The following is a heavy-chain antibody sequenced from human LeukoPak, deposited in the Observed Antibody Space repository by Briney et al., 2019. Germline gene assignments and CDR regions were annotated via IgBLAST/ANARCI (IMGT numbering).Heavy chain of an antibody. CDR2: IYSGGST. V-gene: IGHV3-53*01. CDR1: GFTVSSNY. D-gene: IGHD3-22*01. J-gene: IGHJ4*02. CDR3: ARLDMDYYDSSGYGFDY. Sequence: GGSLRLSCAASGFTVSSNYMSWVRQAPGKGLEWVSVIYSGGSTYYADSVKGRFTISRDNSKNTLYLQMNSLRAEDTAVYCCARLDMDYYDSSGYGFDYWGQGTLVTVSS.